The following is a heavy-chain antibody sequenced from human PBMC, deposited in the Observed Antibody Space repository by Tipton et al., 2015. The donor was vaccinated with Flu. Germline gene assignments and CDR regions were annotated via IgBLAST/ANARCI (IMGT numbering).Heavy chain of an antibody. V-gene: IGHV4-61*02. CDR1: GDSISRGSYY. CDR3: ARRDFSNYVSDPKNWFDR. Sequence: TLSLTCTVSGDSISRGSYYYNWIRQPAGEGLEWIGRIYTNANTNYKASLKSRLTISIDRSRNQVSLTLSSVTAADTAMYYCARRDFSNYVSDPKNWFDRWGQGTLVTVSS. CDR2: IYTNANT. J-gene: IGHJ5*02. D-gene: IGHD4-11*01.